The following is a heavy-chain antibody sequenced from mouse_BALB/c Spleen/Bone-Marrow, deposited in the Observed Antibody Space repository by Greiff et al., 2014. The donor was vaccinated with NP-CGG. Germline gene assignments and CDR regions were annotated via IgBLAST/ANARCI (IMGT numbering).Heavy chain of an antibody. D-gene: IGHD2-14*01. Sequence: LEESGAELARPGASGKLSCKASGYTFSSYWMQWVKQRPGRGLEWIGSIYPGDGDTRYTQKFKGKATLTADKSSSTAYMQLSSLASEDSAVYYCARGAYYRYDGFAYWGQGTLVTVSA. CDR2: IYPGDGDT. V-gene: IGHV1-87*01. J-gene: IGHJ3*01. CDR1: GYTFSSYW. CDR3: ARGAYYRYDGFAY.